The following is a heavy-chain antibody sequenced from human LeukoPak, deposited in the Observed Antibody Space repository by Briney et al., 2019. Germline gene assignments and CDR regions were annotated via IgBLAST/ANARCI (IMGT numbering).Heavy chain of an antibody. Sequence: GGSLRLSCAASGFTFSSYDMSWVRQVPGKGLEWVSAIGRRGVSTYYADSVKGRFTISRDNSKNTLYLQMHSLRAEDTAVYYCPPPITVRINWFDSWGQGTLVTVSS. V-gene: IGHV3-23*01. CDR2: IGRRGVST. CDR1: GFTFSSYD. D-gene: IGHD5-12*01. J-gene: IGHJ5*01. CDR3: PPPITVRINWFDS.